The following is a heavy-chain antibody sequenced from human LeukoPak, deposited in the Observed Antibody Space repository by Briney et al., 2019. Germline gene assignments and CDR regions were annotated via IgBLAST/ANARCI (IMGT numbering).Heavy chain of an antibody. V-gene: IGHV1-2*02. Sequence: ASVKVSCKASGYTFTGYYMYWVRQAPGQGLEWMGWINPNSGAANYAQKFQDRVTMTRDMSISTAYMELSRLRSDDTAVYYCARDPDSSGYYYPWWGQGTLVTVSS. CDR1: GYTFTGYY. CDR3: ARDPDSSGYYYPW. J-gene: IGHJ4*02. D-gene: IGHD3-22*01. CDR2: INPNSGAA.